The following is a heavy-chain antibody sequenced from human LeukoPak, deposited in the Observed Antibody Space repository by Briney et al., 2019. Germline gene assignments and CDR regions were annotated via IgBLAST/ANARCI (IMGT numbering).Heavy chain of an antibody. J-gene: IGHJ4*02. Sequence: GGSLRLSCAASGFTFSSYAMSWVRQAPGKGLEWVSGSSTSGDSTYYAGSVRGRFTISRDNSKNTLFLQMNSLRAEDTAVYHCAKASGSWDYYFDYWGQGTLVTVSS. CDR2: SSTSGDST. V-gene: IGHV3-23*01. CDR1: GFTFSSYA. D-gene: IGHD3-10*01. CDR3: AKASGSWDYYFDY.